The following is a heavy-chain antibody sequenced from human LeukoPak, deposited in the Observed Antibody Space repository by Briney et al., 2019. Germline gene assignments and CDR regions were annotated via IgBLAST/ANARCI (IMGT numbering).Heavy chain of an antibody. V-gene: IGHV3-30*02. CDR1: GFTFSSYG. D-gene: IGHD3-10*01. CDR2: IRYDGSNK. J-gene: IGHJ4*02. CDR3: AKDTHYYGSGSHFDY. Sequence: GGPLRLSCAASGFTFSSYGMRWVRQAPGKGLEWVAFIRYDGSNKYYADSVKGRFTISRDNSKNTLYLQMNSLRAEDTAVYYCAKDTHYYGSGSHFDYWGQGTLVTVSS.